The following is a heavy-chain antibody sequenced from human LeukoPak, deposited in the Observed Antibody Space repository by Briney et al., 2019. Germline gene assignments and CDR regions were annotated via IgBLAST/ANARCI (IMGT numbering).Heavy chain of an antibody. J-gene: IGHJ4*02. Sequence: PGTSLRLSCAASGFTFSSYGMHWVRQAPGKGLEWVSYISSSDNTIHYADSVKGRFTISRDNAKNSLYLEMNSLRDEDTAVYYCARVHRGYSYGRLDYWGQGTLVTVSS. CDR3: ARVHRGYSYGRLDY. CDR2: ISSSDNTI. D-gene: IGHD5-18*01. CDR1: GFTFSSYG. V-gene: IGHV3-48*02.